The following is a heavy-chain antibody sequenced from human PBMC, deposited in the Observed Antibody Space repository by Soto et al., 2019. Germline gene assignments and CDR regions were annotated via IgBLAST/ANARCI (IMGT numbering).Heavy chain of an antibody. J-gene: IGHJ3*01. CDR1: GGSISSSNW. V-gene: IGHV4-4*02. CDR3: ARDTASSGVFT. CDR2: ISRSGTT. Sequence: QVQLQESGPGLVKPSGTLSLTCAVSGGSISSSNWWTWVRQPPGKGLEWVGEISRSGTTNYKQSLKSRVSISVDKSKNQFYMNLAYVTAADSAMYYCARDTASSGVFTWGQGTMVTVSS. D-gene: IGHD6-19*01.